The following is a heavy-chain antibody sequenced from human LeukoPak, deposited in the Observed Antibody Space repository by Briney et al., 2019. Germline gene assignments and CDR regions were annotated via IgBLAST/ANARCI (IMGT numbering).Heavy chain of an antibody. V-gene: IGHV3-9*01. D-gene: IGHD3-10*01. Sequence: GGSLRLSCAASGFTFDDYAMHWVRQAPGKGLEWFPGISGNSGSIGYADSVKGRFTISRDNAKNSLYLQMNSLRVEDTALYYCAKDRAGWFGELRDDASDIWGQGTMVTVSS. J-gene: IGHJ3*02. CDR1: GFTFDDYA. CDR2: ISGNSGSI. CDR3: AKDRAGWFGELRDDASDI.